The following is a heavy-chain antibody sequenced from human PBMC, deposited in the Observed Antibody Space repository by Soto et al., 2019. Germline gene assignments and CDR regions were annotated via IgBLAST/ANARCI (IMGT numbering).Heavy chain of an antibody. J-gene: IGHJ6*02. D-gene: IGHD2-2*02. CDR2: IYYSGST. CDR3: ARWGYCSSSSSYNSDYYYYAMDV. CDR1: GFSISRYE. V-gene: IGHV4-59*01. Sequence: PAVTLSLAWTVAGFSISRYELSWIRQPPWKGLEWIGYIYYSGSTNYTPSLKSRVTISVDTSKNQFSLKLSSVTAADTAVYYCARWGYCSSSSSYNSDYYYYAMDVWGQGTTVTVSS.